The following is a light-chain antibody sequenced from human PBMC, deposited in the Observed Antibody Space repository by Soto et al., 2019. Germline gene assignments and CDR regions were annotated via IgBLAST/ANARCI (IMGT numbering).Light chain of an antibody. CDR2: EVS. V-gene: IGLV2-14*01. CDR3: SSYTSSSTQV. J-gene: IGLJ2*01. CDR1: SSDVAGYNY. Sequence: QSVLTQPASVSGSPGQSITISCTGTSSDVAGYNYVSWYQQHPGKAPKLMIYEVSNRPSGVSNRFSGSKSGNTASLTISGLQAEDEADYYCSSYTSSSTQVFGGGTKLTVL.